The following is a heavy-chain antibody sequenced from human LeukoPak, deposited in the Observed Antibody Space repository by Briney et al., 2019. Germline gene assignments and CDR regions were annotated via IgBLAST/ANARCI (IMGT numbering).Heavy chain of an antibody. D-gene: IGHD3-10*01. CDR1: GFTFRSYV. CDR3: ARAVTYFYGSVTYDWFDP. Sequence: PGGSLRLSCAASGFTFRSYVMSWVRQAPGKGLEWISSTSGGGGNTYYADSVKDRFTISRDNGKNTVYLQMNSLRVDDTAMYYCARAVTYFYGSVTYDWFDPWGQGTLVTVSS. J-gene: IGHJ5*02. V-gene: IGHV3-21*01. CDR2: TSGGGGNT.